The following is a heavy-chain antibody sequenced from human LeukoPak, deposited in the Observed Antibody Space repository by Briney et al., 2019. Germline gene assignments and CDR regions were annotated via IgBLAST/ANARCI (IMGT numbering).Heavy chain of an antibody. V-gene: IGHV4-34*01. Sequence: PSETLSLTCAVYGGSFSGYYWSWIRRPPGKGLEWIGEINHSGSTNYNPSLKSRVTISVDTSKNQFSLKLSSVTAADTAVYYCARAGGIFLDYWGQGTLVTVSS. J-gene: IGHJ4*02. CDR2: INHSGST. D-gene: IGHD3-16*01. CDR3: ARAGGIFLDY. CDR1: GGSFSGYY.